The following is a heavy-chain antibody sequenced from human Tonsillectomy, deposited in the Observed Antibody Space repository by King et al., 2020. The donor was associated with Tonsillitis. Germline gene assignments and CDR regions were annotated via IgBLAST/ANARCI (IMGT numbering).Heavy chain of an antibody. CDR1: GFTFGEYA. D-gene: IGHD3-9*01. CDR2: IRGKAYGGTT. V-gene: IGHV3-49*04. Sequence: VQLVESGGGLVQPGRSLRLSCTTSGFTFGEYAMSWVRQAPGKGLEWVGFIRGKAYGGTTEYAASVKGRFTISRDDSKSIAYLQMNSLKTEDTAVYYCSRNSLGYVFWGGTYHAILTGSDYWGQGTLVTVSS. CDR3: SRNSLGYVFWGGTYHAILTGSDY. J-gene: IGHJ4*02.